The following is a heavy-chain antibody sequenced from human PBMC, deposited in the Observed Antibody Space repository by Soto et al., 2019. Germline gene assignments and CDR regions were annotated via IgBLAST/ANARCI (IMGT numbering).Heavy chain of an antibody. Sequence: EVQLVESGGGLVQPGRSLRLSCAASGFNFDDYVMHWVRQAPGKGLEWVSSISWNGDDIGYADSVKGRFTISRENARNSLFLQMNSLRTEDSGLYYCATDVTPTWLQHLDSWGQGTLVTVSS. J-gene: IGHJ4*02. V-gene: IGHV3-9*01. CDR2: ISWNGDDI. CDR3: ATDVTPTWLQHLDS. CDR1: GFNFDDYV. D-gene: IGHD5-12*01.